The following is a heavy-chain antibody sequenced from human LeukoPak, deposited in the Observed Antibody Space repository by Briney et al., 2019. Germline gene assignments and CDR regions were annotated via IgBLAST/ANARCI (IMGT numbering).Heavy chain of an antibody. CDR1: GFTVSGNY. CDR2: IYSSGST. Sequence: PGGSLRLSCAASGFTVSGNYMTWVRQAPGKGLEWVSVIYSSGSTYYADSVKGRFTVSRDNSKNTLDLQMNSLSAEDTAVYYCARGVVVTRGWYFDLWGRGTLVTVSS. V-gene: IGHV3-66*01. J-gene: IGHJ2*01. D-gene: IGHD2-21*02. CDR3: ARGVVVTRGWYFDL.